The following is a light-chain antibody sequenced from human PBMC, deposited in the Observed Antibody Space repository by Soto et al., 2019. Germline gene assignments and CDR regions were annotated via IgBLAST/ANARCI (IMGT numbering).Light chain of an antibody. CDR1: RGVSANY. Sequence: ENLLTQSPGTLSLSPGEGATLSCRASRGVSANYLVWYQQKPGQAPTLLIYGASIRAAGIPDRFSGSGSGTDFTLTIRRLEPDDFAVYYCQQYGSSPRTFGQGTKVDIK. V-gene: IGKV3-20*01. J-gene: IGKJ1*01. CDR3: QQYGSSPRT. CDR2: GAS.